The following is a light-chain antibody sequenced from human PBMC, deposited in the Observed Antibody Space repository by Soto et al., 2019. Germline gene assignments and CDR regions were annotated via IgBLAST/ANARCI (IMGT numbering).Light chain of an antibody. CDR3: QQRSNWPLT. J-gene: IGKJ4*01. Sequence: ETVFTQSPATLSFSPGERATLSCRASQSVSSYLAWFQQKPGQAPRLLIYDASNRATGIPARISGSGSGTDFTLTISSLEPEDFAVYYCQQRSNWPLTFGGGTKVDIK. CDR1: QSVSSY. V-gene: IGKV3-11*01. CDR2: DAS.